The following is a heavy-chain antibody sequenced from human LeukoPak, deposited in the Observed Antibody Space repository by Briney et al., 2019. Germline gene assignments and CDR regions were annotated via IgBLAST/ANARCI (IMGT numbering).Heavy chain of an antibody. V-gene: IGHV1-69*13. J-gene: IGHJ5*02. D-gene: IGHD3-22*01. CDR3: ASGGSSGYGWFDP. Sequence: EASVKVSCKASGGTFSSYAISWVRQAPGQGLEWMGGIIPIFGTANYAQKFQGRVTITADESTSTAYMELSSLRSEDTAVYYCASGGSSGYGWFDPWGQGTLVTVSS. CDR2: IIPIFGTA. CDR1: GGTFSSYA.